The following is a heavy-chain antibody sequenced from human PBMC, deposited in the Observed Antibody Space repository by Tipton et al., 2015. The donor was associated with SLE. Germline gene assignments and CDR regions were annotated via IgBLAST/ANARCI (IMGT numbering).Heavy chain of an antibody. CDR2: ILTSGST. CDR1: GGSVSSADYF. Sequence: TLSLTCTVYGGSVSSADYFWNWIRQPAGKGPEWIGRILTSGSTDYNSSLKGRVTMSVDTSKNQFSLKLSSVTTADTAMYYCTRELDTFDIWGQGTMVTVSS. CDR3: TRELDTFDI. V-gene: IGHV4-61*02. J-gene: IGHJ3*02.